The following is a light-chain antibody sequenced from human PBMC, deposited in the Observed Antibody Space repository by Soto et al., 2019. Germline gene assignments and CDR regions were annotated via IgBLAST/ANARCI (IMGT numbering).Light chain of an antibody. CDR1: QRIGAY. CDR2: AAS. Sequence: DIQMTQSPSSLSASVGDSVIISCRASQRIGAYLNWYQQKPEKPPKLLIYAASNLESGVPSRFTGRGSGTDFSLTINSLQPEDFATYFCQQSYTIPLWTFDQGTKVEVK. J-gene: IGKJ1*01. CDR3: QQSYTIPLWT. V-gene: IGKV1-39*01.